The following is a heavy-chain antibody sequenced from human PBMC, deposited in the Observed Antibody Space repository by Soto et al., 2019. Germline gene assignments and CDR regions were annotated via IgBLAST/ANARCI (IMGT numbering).Heavy chain of an antibody. Sequence: ASVKVSCKASGGTFSSYAISWVRQAPGQGLEWMGGIIPIFGTANYAQKFQGRVTITADESTSTAYMELSSLRSEDTAVYYCARLKDIVVVPAAMGGMDVWGQGTTVTVSS. CDR3: ARLKDIVVVPAAMGGMDV. CDR1: GGTFSSYA. J-gene: IGHJ6*02. V-gene: IGHV1-69*13. D-gene: IGHD2-2*01. CDR2: IIPIFGTA.